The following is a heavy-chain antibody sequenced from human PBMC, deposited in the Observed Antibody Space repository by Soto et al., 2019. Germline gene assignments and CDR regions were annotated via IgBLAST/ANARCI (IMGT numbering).Heavy chain of an antibody. CDR3: AKANSAYDSFDH. J-gene: IGHJ4*02. V-gene: IGHV4-59*01. CDR2: IYYSVST. D-gene: IGHD5-12*01. CDR1: GDSISNYY. Sequence: QVQLQESGPGLVKPSETLSLTCTISGDSISNYYCSWIRQSPGKGLEWIGNIYYSVSTDYNPSLKSRVTIAIDNSMNQFSLILPSVTAADSAVYYCAKANSAYDSFDHWGPGTLVTVSS.